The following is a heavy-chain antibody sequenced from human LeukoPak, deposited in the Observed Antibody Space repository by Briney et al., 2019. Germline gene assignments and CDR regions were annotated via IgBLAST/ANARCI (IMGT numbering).Heavy chain of an antibody. CDR1: GYTFTNYW. Sequence: GESLKISCQGSGYTFTNYWIGWVRQTPGKGLEWMGIVSPGDSDTRYSPSFQGQVTLSVDKSISAAYLQWSSLKASDTALYYCARRSRGHCTTTSCFFDYWGQGTLVTVSS. CDR2: VSPGDSDT. V-gene: IGHV5-51*01. D-gene: IGHD2-2*01. J-gene: IGHJ4*02. CDR3: ARRSRGHCTTTSCFFDY.